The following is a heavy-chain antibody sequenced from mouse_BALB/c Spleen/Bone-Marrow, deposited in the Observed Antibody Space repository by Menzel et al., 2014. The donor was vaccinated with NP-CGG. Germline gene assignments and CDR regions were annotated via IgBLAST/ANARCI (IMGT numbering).Heavy chain of an antibody. Sequence: QVQLQQSGPELVKPGASVKMSCKASGYTFTSYYIHWVKQRPGQGLEWIGWIYPGDGSTKYNEKFKGKTTLTADKSSSXXXXXXXSLTSEDSAIYFCARTDSSGSWFAYWGQGTLVSVSA. CDR1: GYTFTSYY. V-gene: IGHV1S56*01. CDR3: ARTDSSGSWFAY. CDR2: IYPGDGST. J-gene: IGHJ3*01. D-gene: IGHD3-2*01.